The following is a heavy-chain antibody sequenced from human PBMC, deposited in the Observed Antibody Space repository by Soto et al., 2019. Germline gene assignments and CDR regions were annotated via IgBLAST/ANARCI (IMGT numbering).Heavy chain of an antibody. CDR3: ARFTPRNDGDYLGYYYYGMDV. V-gene: IGHV1-18*01. CDR1: GYTFTSYG. D-gene: IGHD4-17*01. J-gene: IGHJ6*02. Sequence: ASVKVSCKASGYTFTSYGISWVRPAPGQGLEWMGWLSAYNGNTNYAQKLQGRVTMTTDTSTSTAYMELRSLRSDDTAVYYCARFTPRNDGDYLGYYYYGMDVWGQGTTVTVSS. CDR2: LSAYNGNT.